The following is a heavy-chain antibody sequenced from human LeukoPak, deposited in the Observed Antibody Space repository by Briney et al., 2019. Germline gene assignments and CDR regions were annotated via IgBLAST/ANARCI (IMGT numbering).Heavy chain of an antibody. CDR1: GASISSGGYY. V-gene: IGHV4-31*03. CDR3: ARDTGRVSLDY. CDR2: IYYSGST. D-gene: IGHD5/OR15-5a*01. J-gene: IGHJ4*02. Sequence: SETLSLTCTVSGASISSGGYYWSWIRQHPGKALEWIGFIYYSGSTYYNPSFKSRVTISVDTSKNQFSLKLSSVTAADTAVYYCARDTGRVSLDYWGQGTLVTVSS.